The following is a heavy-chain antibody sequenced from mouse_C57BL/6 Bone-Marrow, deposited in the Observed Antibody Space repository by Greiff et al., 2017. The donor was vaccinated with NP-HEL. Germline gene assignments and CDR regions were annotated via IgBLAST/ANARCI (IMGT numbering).Heavy chain of an antibody. V-gene: IGHV1-82*01. J-gene: IGHJ4*01. CDR1: GYAFSSSW. CDR2: IYPGDGDT. Sequence: VKLQESGPELVKPGASVKISCKASGYAFSSSWMNWVKQRPGKGLEWIGRIYPGDGDTNYNGKFKGKATLTADKSFSTAYMQLSSLTSEDSAVYFCARVIRGAMDYWGQGTSVTVSS. D-gene: IGHD1-1*01. CDR3: ARVIRGAMDY.